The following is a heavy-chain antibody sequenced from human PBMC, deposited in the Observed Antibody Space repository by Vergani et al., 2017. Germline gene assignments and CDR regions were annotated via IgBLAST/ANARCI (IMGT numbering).Heavy chain of an antibody. Sequence: QVQLQQWGAGLLKPSETLSLTCAVYGGSFNSYYWNWIRQPPGKGLEWIGEINHSGSTNYNPSLKSRVTISVDTSKNQFSLKLSSVTAADTAVYYCARGVYCSSTSCYLTTGSRWFDPWVQGTLVTVSS. J-gene: IGHJ5*02. CDR1: GGSFNSYY. D-gene: IGHD2-2*01. CDR3: ARGVYCSSTSCYLTTGSRWFDP. CDR2: INHSGST. V-gene: IGHV4-34*01.